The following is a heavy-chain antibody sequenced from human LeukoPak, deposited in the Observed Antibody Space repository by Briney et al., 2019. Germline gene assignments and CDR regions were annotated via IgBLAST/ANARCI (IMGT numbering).Heavy chain of an antibody. V-gene: IGHV3-21*01. CDR1: GFTFSSYS. J-gene: IGHJ4*02. CDR2: ISSSSSYI. D-gene: IGHD3-22*01. Sequence: GGSLRLSCAASGFTFSSYSMNWVRQAPGKGLEWVSSISSSSSYIYYADSVKGRFTISRDNAKNSLYLQMNSLRAEDTAVYYCARGPSGYYDTSGYSEYWGQGTLVTVSS. CDR3: ARGPSGYYDTSGYSEY.